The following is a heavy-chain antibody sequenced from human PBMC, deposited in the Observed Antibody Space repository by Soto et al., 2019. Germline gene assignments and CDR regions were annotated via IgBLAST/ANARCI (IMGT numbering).Heavy chain of an antibody. D-gene: IGHD3-16*01. V-gene: IGHV1-69*13. Sequence: GASVKLSCKASGGTFSRYAINWVRQAPGQGLEWMGGIIPVFGITHHAQKFQGRVSITADESTSTAYMELSSLRSEDTAVYYCARARGGAHDPLDYWGQGTLVTVSS. CDR1: GGTFSRYA. CDR3: ARARGGAHDPLDY. CDR2: IIPVFGIT. J-gene: IGHJ4*02.